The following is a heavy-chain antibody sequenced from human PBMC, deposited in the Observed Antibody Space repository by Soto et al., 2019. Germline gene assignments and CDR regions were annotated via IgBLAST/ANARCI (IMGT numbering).Heavy chain of an antibody. CDR2: IDPSDSYT. D-gene: IGHD2-15*01. Sequence: GESLKISCKGSGYSFTSYWISWVRQMPGKGLEWKGRIDPSDSYTNYSPSFQGHVTISADKSISTAYLQWSSLKASDTAMYYCARRVHCSGGSCYQSWFDPWGQGTLVTVSS. V-gene: IGHV5-10-1*01. CDR1: GYSFTSYW. J-gene: IGHJ5*02. CDR3: ARRVHCSGGSCYQSWFDP.